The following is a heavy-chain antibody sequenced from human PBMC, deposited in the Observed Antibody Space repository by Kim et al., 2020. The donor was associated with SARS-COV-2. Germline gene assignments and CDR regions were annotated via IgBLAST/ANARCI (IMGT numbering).Heavy chain of an antibody. Sequence: SETLSLTCAVYGGSFIGYYWSWIRQPPGKGLEWIGEIHHNGSTNYNPSLKSRVTISIDTSKNQFSLNLSSVTAADTAVYYCARLYYYGSGTYLRGFDYWGQGPLVTVSS. J-gene: IGHJ4*02. CDR1: GGSFIGYY. D-gene: IGHD3-10*01. CDR2: IHHNGST. V-gene: IGHV4-34*01. CDR3: ARLYYYGSGTYLRGFDY.